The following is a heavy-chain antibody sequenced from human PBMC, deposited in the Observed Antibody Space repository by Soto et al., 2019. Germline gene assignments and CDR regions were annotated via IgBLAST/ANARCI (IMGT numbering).Heavy chain of an antibody. CDR2: ISWNSGSI. V-gene: IGHV3-9*01. J-gene: IGHJ5*02. Sequence: EVQLVESGGGLVQPGRSLRLSCAASGFTFDDYAMHWVRQAPGKGLEWVSGISWNSGSIGYADSVKGRFTISRDNAKNSLFLQMNSLRSEDTALYYCAKDILPRYYYGSGSYRNWFDPWGQGTLVTVSS. CDR1: GFTFDDYA. CDR3: AKDILPRYYYGSGSYRNWFDP. D-gene: IGHD3-10*01.